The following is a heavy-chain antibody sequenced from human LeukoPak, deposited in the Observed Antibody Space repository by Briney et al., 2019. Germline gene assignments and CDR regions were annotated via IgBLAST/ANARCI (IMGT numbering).Heavy chain of an antibody. CDR1: GGSISSYY. D-gene: IGHD3-3*01. CDR2: IYYSGST. Sequence: TSETLSLTCTVSGGSISSYYWSWIRQPPGKGLEWIGYIYYSGSTNYNPSLKSRVTISVDTSKNQFSLKLSSVTAADTAVCYCVRSDDFWSGYYGYWGQGTLVTVSS. J-gene: IGHJ4*02. CDR3: VRSDDFWSGYYGY. V-gene: IGHV4-59*01.